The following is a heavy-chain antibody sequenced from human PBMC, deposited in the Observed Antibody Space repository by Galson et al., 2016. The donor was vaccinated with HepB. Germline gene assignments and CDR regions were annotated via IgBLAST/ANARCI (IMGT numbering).Heavy chain of an antibody. V-gene: IGHV1-18*01. Sequence: SVKVSCKASGHTFNTYGTSWVRQAPGQGLEWMGWISGYNGNTKYAQKVQGRVTMSTDTSTNTAYMELRGLRSDDTAVYYWARAHEGVTIFGVGNLQPSADWGQGTLVTVSS. J-gene: IGHJ4*02. CDR3: ARAHEGVTIFGVGNLQPSAD. CDR1: GHTFNTYG. D-gene: IGHD3-3*01. CDR2: ISGYNGNT.